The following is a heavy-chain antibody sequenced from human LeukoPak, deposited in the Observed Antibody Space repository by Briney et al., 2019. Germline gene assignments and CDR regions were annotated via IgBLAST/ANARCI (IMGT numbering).Heavy chain of an antibody. V-gene: IGHV3-33*06. CDR1: GFTFSSYG. CDR3: AKEQGGGYYDFWSCPDKDYYGMDV. CDR2: IWYDGSNK. D-gene: IGHD3-3*01. Sequence: PGGSLRLSCAASGFTFSSYGMHWVRQAPGKGLEWVAVIWYDGSNKYYADSVKGRFTISRDNSKNTLYLQMNSLRAEDTAVYYCAKEQGGGYYDFWSCPDKDYYGMDVWGQGTTVTVSS. J-gene: IGHJ6*02.